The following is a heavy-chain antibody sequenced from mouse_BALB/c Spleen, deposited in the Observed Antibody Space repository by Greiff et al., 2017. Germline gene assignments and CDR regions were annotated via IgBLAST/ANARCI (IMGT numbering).Heavy chain of an antibody. V-gene: IGHV5-6-5*01. Sequence: EVMLVESGGGLVKPGGSLKLSCAASGFTFSSYAMSWVRQTPEKRLEWVASISSGGSTYYPDSVKGRFTISRDNARNFLYLQMSSLRSEDTAMYYCARLTGDWYFDVWGAGTTVTVSS. D-gene: IGHD4-1*01. J-gene: IGHJ1*01. CDR3: ARLTGDWYFDV. CDR2: ISSGGST. CDR1: GFTFSSYA.